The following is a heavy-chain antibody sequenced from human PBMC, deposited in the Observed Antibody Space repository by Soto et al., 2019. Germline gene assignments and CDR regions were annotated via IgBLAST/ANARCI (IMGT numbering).Heavy chain of an antibody. V-gene: IGHV6-1*01. J-gene: IGHJ4*02. CDR3: VRDSPIGSTFSGYDGIDY. Sequence: PSQTLSLTCVISGDSVSTYSGAWNWIRQSPSRGLEWLGRTYYRSKWYYDYAESVKSRIIISVDTSKNQFSLQLNSVTPEDAAVYYCVRDSPIGSTFSGYDGIDYWGQGTLVTVSS. CDR2: TYYRSKWYY. CDR1: GDSVSTYSGA. D-gene: IGHD5-12*01.